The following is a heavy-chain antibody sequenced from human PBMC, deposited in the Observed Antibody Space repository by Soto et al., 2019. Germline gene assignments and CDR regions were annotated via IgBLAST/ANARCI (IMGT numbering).Heavy chain of an antibody. CDR2: ITTTSTYK. D-gene: IGHD6-19*01. V-gene: IGHV3-21*01. CDR3: ARDTDSSGWYAELDY. J-gene: IGHJ4*02. Sequence: GGSLRLSCVASAFTFNNFPMHWVRQAPGKGLQWLASITTTSTYKYYADSVKGRFSISRDNAKNSLYLQMNSLRAEDTAVYYCARDTDSSGWYAELDYWGQGTLVTVSS. CDR1: AFTFNNFP.